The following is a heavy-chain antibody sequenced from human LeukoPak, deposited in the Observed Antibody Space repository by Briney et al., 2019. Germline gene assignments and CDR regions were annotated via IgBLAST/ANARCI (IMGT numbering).Heavy chain of an antibody. V-gene: IGHV4-61*08. Sequence: KPSETLSLTCTVYGGSVSSGGYYWSWIRQPPGKGLEWIAYIYYSGSTKYNPSLKSRVTISVDTSKNQFSLKLSSVTAADTAVYYCAREGSGGSYEYWGQGNLVTVSS. D-gene: IGHD1-26*01. CDR2: IYYSGST. CDR3: AREGSGGSYEY. J-gene: IGHJ4*02. CDR1: GGSVSSGGYY.